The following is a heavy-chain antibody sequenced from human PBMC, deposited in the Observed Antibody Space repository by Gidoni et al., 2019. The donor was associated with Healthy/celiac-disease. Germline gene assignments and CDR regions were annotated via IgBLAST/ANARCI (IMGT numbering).Heavy chain of an antibody. CDR3: ARTYYYDSSGYTYDY. Sequence: DGLVWIGGIYFSGSTYYDPSLKRRVTKTVDTSKNQFSLKLSSVTAADTAVYYCARTYYYDSSGYTYDYWGQGTLVTVSS. D-gene: IGHD3-22*01. V-gene: IGHV4-39*01. CDR2: IYFSGST. J-gene: IGHJ4*02.